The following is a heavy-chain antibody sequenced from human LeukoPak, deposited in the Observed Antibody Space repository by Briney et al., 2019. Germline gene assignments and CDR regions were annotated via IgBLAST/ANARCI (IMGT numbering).Heavy chain of an antibody. CDR2: ISNGGGYT. CDR1: GFTFSSFA. V-gene: IGHV3-23*01. D-gene: IGHD1-26*01. J-gene: IGHJ2*01. Sequence: PGGSLRLSCAASGFTFSSFAMTWVPQAPGEGLEWGSAISNGGGYTYYADSVKGRFTISRDNSLNTLYLQLNSLRAEDTPVYYCAKPGGSGSYGDWYFDLRGRGTIVTVSS. CDR3: AKPGGSGSYGDWYFDL.